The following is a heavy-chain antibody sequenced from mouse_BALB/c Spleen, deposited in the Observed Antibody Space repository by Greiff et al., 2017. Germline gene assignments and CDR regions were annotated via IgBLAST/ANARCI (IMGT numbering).Heavy chain of an antibody. Sequence: EVKLEESGGGLVKPGGSLKLSCAASGFTFSSYAMSWVRQTPEKRLEWVASISSGGSTYYPDSVKGRFTISRDNARNILYLQMSSLRSEDTAMYYCARGDYYGYVWYFDVWGAGTTVTVSS. V-gene: IGHV5-6-5*01. J-gene: IGHJ1*01. CDR2: ISSGGST. D-gene: IGHD1-2*01. CDR3: ARGDYYGYVWYFDV. CDR1: GFTFSSYA.